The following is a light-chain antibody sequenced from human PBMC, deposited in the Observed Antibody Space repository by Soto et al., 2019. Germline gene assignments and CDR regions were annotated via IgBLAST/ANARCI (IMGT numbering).Light chain of an antibody. CDR3: QQYDNWPPIT. Sequence: EIVLTQSPATLSVSPGERVTLSCRASQSVSSNLVWYQQKPGQAPRLLIYGASIRTTGIPPRFSGSGSGTEFTLTISSLQSEDFAVYYCQQYDNWPPITFCQGTRLEIK. CDR2: GAS. CDR1: QSVSSN. J-gene: IGKJ5*01. V-gene: IGKV3D-15*01.